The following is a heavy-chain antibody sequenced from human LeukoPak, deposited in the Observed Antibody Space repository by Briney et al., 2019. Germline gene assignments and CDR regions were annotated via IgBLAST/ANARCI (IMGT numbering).Heavy chain of an antibody. CDR3: ARGHYYDSSGYYKD. Sequence: ASVKVSCKASGYTFTSYGISWVRQAPGQGLEWMGWISAYNGNTNYAQKLQGRVSMTTDTSTSTAYMELRSLRSDDTAVYYCARGHYYDSSGYYKDWGQGTLVTVSS. D-gene: IGHD3-22*01. V-gene: IGHV1-18*01. CDR1: GYTFTSYG. J-gene: IGHJ4*02. CDR2: ISAYNGNT.